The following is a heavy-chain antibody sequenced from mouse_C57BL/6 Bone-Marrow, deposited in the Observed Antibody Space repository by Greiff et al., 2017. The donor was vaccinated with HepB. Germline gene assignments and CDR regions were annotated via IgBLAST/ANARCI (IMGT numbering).Heavy chain of an antibody. CDR1: GFTFSSYG. D-gene: IGHD1-1*01. V-gene: IGHV5-6*01. Sequence: VQLKESGGDLVKPGGSLKLSCAASGFTFSSYGMSWVRQTPDKRLEWVATISSGGSYTYYPDSVKGRFTISRDNAKNTLYLQMSSLKSEDTAMYYCASPTVDYFDYWGQGTTLTVSS. J-gene: IGHJ2*01. CDR2: ISSGGSYT. CDR3: ASPTVDYFDY.